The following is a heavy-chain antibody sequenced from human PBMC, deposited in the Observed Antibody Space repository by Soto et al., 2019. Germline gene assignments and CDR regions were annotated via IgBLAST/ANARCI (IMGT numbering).Heavy chain of an antibody. J-gene: IGHJ4*01. V-gene: IGHV4-39*01. CDR3: ARHVVESLSFGERVHHFDY. D-gene: IGHD3-10*01. CDR2: IDYSGDI. Sequence: SETLSLTCNASGGSITSSGSAWGWIRQSPGKGLEWIGTIDYSGDIYYIPSLKSRITISVDTSKNQISLKLSSVTAADTAVYYCARHVVESLSFGERVHHFDYWGHGTLVTVSS. CDR1: GGSITSSGSA.